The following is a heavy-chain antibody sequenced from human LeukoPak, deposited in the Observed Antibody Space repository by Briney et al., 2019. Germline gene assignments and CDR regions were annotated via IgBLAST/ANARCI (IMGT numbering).Heavy chain of an antibody. CDR3: AREPPGIDDAFDI. CDR2: IYYSGST. CDR1: GGPISGYH. Sequence: SETLSLTCSVSGGPISGYHWTWIRQPPGKGLEWIGYIYYSGSTNYNPSLKSRVTLSVDTSKNQFSLKLNSVTAADTAVYFCAREPPGIDDAFDIWGQGTMVTVSS. J-gene: IGHJ3*02. D-gene: IGHD2-15*01. V-gene: IGHV4-59*01.